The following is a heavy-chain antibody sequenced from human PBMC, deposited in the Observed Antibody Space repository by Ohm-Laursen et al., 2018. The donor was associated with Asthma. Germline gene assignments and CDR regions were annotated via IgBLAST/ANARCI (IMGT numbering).Heavy chain of an antibody. J-gene: IGHJ5*02. Sequence: SLRLSCTASGFTFNSYGIHWVRQAPGKGLEWVAVISYDGSNKYYADSVKGRFTISRDNSKNTLYLQMNSLRAEDTAVYYCARGGFYSSSFGNWFDPWGQGTLVTVSS. CDR3: ARGGFYSSSFGNWFDP. CDR2: ISYDGSNK. V-gene: IGHV3-30*03. CDR1: GFTFNSYG. D-gene: IGHD6-19*01.